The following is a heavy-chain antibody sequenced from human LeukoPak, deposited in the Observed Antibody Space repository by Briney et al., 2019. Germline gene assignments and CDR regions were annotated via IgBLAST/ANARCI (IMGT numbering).Heavy chain of an antibody. Sequence: SETLSLTCTVSGGSISSYYWSWIRQPPGKGLEWIGYIYYSGSTYYNPSLKSRVTISVDTSKNQFSLKLSSVTAADTAVYYCARRDYGSGGGDYWGQGTLVTVSS. CDR2: IYYSGST. D-gene: IGHD3-10*01. CDR1: GGSISSYY. J-gene: IGHJ4*02. V-gene: IGHV4-59*08. CDR3: ARRDYGSGGGDY.